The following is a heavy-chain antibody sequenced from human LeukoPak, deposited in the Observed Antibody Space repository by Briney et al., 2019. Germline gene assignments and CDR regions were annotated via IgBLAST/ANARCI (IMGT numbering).Heavy chain of an antibody. J-gene: IGHJ6*03. Sequence: GGSLRLSCAASGFTFDDYGMSWVRHAPGKGLEWVSGINWNGGSTGYADSVKGRCTISRDNAKNSLYLQMNSLRAEDTALYYCAREPMYSSSSRRYYYYYMDVWGKGTTVTVSS. CDR1: GFTFDDYG. CDR2: INWNGGST. V-gene: IGHV3-20*04. D-gene: IGHD6-6*01. CDR3: AREPMYSSSSRRYYYYYMDV.